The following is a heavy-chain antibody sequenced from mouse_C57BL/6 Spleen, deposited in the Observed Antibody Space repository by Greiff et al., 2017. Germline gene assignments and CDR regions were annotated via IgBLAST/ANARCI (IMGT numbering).Heavy chain of an antibody. CDR3: ASSLLLRSPFAY. CDR2: ISNGGGST. J-gene: IGHJ3*01. Sequence: EVQGVESGGGLVQPGGSLKLSCAASGFTFSDYYMYWVRQTPEKRLEWVAYISNGGGSTYYPDTVKGRFTISRDNAKNTLYLQMSRLKSEDTAMYYCASSLLLRSPFAYWGQGTLVTVAA. V-gene: IGHV5-12*01. CDR1: GFTFSDYY. D-gene: IGHD1-1*01.